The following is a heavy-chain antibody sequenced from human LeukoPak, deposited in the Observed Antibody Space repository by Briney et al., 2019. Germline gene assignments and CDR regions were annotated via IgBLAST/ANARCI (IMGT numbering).Heavy chain of an antibody. D-gene: IGHD1-7*01. CDR3: ARVRTGTTNWFDP. V-gene: IGHV1-69*05. CDR2: IIPIFGTA. Sequence: SVKVSCKASGYTFTSYGISWVRQAPGQGLEWVGGIIPIFGTANYAQKFQGRVTITTDESTSTAYMELSSLRSEDTAVYYCARVRTGTTNWFDPWGQGTLVTVSS. CDR1: GYTFTSYG. J-gene: IGHJ5*02.